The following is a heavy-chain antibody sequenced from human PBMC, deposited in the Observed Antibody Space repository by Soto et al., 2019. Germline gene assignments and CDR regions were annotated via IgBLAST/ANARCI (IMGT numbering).Heavy chain of an antibody. CDR2: INHSGST. J-gene: IGHJ6*02. D-gene: IGHD2-2*01. CDR3: ASIKTYCSSTSCYFYYGMDV. Sequence: SETLSLTCAVYGGSFSGYYWSWIRQPPRKGLEWIGEINHSGSTNYNPSLKSRVTISVDTSKNQFSLKLSSVTAADTAVYYCASIKTYCSSTSCYFYYGMDVWGQGTTVTVSS. V-gene: IGHV4-34*01. CDR1: GGSFSGYY.